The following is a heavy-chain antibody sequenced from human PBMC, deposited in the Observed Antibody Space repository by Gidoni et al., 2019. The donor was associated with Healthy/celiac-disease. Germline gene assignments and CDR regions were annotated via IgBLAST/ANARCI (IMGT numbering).Heavy chain of an antibody. CDR1: GYPFTSYA. CDR3: ARDQRGRYSSSSIY. Sequence: VQLVQSGSELKKPGASVKVSCKPSGYPFTSYAMNWVRQAPGQGLEWMGWINTNTGNPTYAKGFTGRFVFSLDTSVSTAYLQISSLKAEDTAVYYCARDQRGRYSSSSIYWGQGTLVTVSS. V-gene: IGHV7-4-1*02. CDR2: INTNTGNP. D-gene: IGHD6-6*01. J-gene: IGHJ4*02.